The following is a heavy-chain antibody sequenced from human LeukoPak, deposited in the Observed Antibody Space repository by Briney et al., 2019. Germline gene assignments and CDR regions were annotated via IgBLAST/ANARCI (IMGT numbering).Heavy chain of an antibody. CDR3: AKAYSSSWYRWFDP. CDR2: ISYERTKN. J-gene: IGHJ5*02. D-gene: IGHD6-13*01. V-gene: IGHV3-30*18. Sequence: GRSLRLSCAACVCTFSSYGMHWVRQAAGKGREGVAVISYERTKNNYADSVMGRFTISRDNSKNTLYLQMNSLRAEDTAVYYCAKAYSSSWYRWFDPWGQGTLVTVSS. CDR1: VCTFSSYG.